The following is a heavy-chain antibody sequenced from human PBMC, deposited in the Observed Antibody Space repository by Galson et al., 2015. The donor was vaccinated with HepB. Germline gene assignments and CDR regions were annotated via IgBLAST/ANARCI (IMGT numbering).Heavy chain of an antibody. J-gene: IGHJ2*01. Sequence: SLRLSCAASGFTVSRNHMSWVRQAPGKGLEWVSGIYSGGDTHYADSVKGRFTISRHNSKNTLYLQLNSLRTQDTAVYYCARHGDGGNDLHWYFDLWGRGSLVTVSS. V-gene: IGHV3-53*04. CDR3: ARHGDGGNDLHWYFDL. CDR1: GFTVSRNH. CDR2: IYSGGDT. D-gene: IGHD4-23*01.